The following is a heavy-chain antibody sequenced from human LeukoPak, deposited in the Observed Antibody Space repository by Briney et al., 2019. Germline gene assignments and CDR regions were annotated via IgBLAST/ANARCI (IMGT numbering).Heavy chain of an antibody. CDR1: GYTFTSYA. CDR3: ARERRGIAAAGNWFDP. V-gene: IGHV1-3*02. D-gene: IGHD6-13*01. CDR2: SNAGNGNT. J-gene: IGHJ5*02. Sequence: ASVKVSCKASGYTFTSYAMHWVRQAPGQRLEWMGWSNAGNGNTKYSQEFQGRVTITRDTSASTAYMELSSLRSEDMAVYYCARERRGIAAAGNWFDPWGQGTLVTVSS.